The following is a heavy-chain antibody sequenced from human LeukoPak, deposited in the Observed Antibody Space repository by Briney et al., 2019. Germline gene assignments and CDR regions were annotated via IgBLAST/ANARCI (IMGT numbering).Heavy chain of an antibody. CDR1: GGSISSGGYY. D-gene: IGHD3-22*01. CDR3: ARYYYDSSGYYRHFDY. Sequence: SETLSLTRTVSGGSISSGGYYWSWIRQHPGKGLEWIGYIYYSGSTYYNPSLKSRVTISVDTSKNQFSLKLSSVTAADTAVYYCARYYYDSSGYYRHFDYWGQGTLVTVSS. J-gene: IGHJ4*02. CDR2: IYYSGST. V-gene: IGHV4-31*03.